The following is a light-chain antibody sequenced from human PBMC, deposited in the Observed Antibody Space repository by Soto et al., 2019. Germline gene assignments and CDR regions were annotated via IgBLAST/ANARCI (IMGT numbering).Light chain of an antibody. V-gene: IGKV1-5*03. J-gene: IGKJ1*01. CDR1: QTISSL. CDR2: KAS. CDR3: QQDNSYSEA. Sequence: DIQTTQSLSTLSGSVDDRVTITCRASQTISSLLAWYQQKPGKAPKLLIYKASTLKSGVPSRFSGSGSGTEFTLTISSLQPDDFATYYCQQDNSYSEAFGQGTKVDIK.